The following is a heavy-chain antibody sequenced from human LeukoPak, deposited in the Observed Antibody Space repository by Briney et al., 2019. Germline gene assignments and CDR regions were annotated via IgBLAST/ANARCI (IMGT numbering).Heavy chain of an antibody. CDR1: GYTFTSFA. V-gene: IGHV1-18*01. J-gene: IGHJ6*02. CDR2: ISAYNGNT. CDR3: ARGGYSYGFYYYYGMDV. Sequence: ASVKVSCKASGYTFTSFAIHWVRQAPGQRLEWMGWISAYNGNTNYAQKLQGRVTMTTDTSTSTAYMELRSLRSDDTAVYYCARGGYSYGFYYYYGMDVWGQGTTVTVSS. D-gene: IGHD5-18*01.